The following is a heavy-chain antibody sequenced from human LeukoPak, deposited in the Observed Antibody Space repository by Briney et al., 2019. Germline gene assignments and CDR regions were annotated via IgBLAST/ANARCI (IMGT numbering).Heavy chain of an antibody. V-gene: IGHV3-66*02. CDR3: ARDRIGGHYFDY. CDR1: GFTVSSNY. D-gene: IGHD3-10*01. CDR2: IYSGGST. Sequence: GGSLRLSCAASGFTVSSNYMSWVRQAPGKGLEWVSVIYSGGSTYYADSVKGRFTISRDNSKHTLYLQMNSLRAEDTAVYYCARDRIGGHYFDYWGQGTLVTVSS. J-gene: IGHJ4*02.